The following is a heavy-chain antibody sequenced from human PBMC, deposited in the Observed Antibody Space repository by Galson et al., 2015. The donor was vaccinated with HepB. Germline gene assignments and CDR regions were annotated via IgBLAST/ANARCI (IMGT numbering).Heavy chain of an antibody. D-gene: IGHD1-26*01. Sequence: SLRLSCAASGFTFSSYAMHWVRQAPGKGLEWVAVISYDGSNKYYADSVKGRFTISRDNSKNTLYLQMNSLRAEDTAVHYCASISGIVSNFDYWGQGTLVTVSS. J-gene: IGHJ4*02. V-gene: IGHV3-30*04. CDR1: GFTFSSYA. CDR3: ASISGIVSNFDY. CDR2: ISYDGSNK.